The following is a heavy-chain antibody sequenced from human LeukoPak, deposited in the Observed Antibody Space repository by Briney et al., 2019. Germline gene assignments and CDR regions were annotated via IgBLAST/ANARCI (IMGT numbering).Heavy chain of an antibody. CDR3: ARAPEYGLYYFDY. CDR2: IYYSGST. D-gene: IGHD1-14*01. V-gene: IGHV4-39*07. Sequence: SGTLSLTCTVSGGSISSSSYYWGWIRQPPGKGLEWIGNIYYSGSTYYNPSLKSRVSISVDTSKNQFSLKLTSVTAADTAVYYCARAPEYGLYYFDYWGQGTLVTVSS. J-gene: IGHJ4*02. CDR1: GGSISSSSYY.